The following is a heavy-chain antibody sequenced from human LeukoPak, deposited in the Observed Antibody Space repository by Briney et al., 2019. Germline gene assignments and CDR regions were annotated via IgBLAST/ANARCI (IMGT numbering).Heavy chain of an antibody. CDR3: ARDELELEYYGSGSYAGNY. CDR2: ISSSSSTI. V-gene: IGHV3-48*01. Sequence: PGGSLRLSCAASGFTFRSYNMNWVRQAPGKGLEWVSYISSSSSTIYYADSVKGRFTISRDNAKNSLYLQMNSLRAEDTAVYYCARDELELEYYGSGSYAGNYWGQGTLVTVSS. CDR1: GFTFRSYN. J-gene: IGHJ4*02. D-gene: IGHD3-10*01.